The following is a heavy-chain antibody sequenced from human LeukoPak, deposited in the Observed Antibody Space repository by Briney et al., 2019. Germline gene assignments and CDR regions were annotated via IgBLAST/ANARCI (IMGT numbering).Heavy chain of an antibody. CDR2: ISSSGSTI. CDR1: GFTFSSYE. D-gene: IGHD1-26*01. J-gene: IGHJ4*02. CDR3: AKSYSGSYYVIDY. V-gene: IGHV3-48*03. Sequence: GGSLRLSCAASGFTFSSYEMNWVPQAPGKGLEWISYISSSGSTIYYADSVKGRFTISRDNSKNTLYLQMNSLRTEDTAVYYCAKSYSGSYYVIDYWGQGTLVTVSS.